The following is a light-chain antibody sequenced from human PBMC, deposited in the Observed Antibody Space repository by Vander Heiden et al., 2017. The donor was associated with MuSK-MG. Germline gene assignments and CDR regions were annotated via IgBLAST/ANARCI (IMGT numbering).Light chain of an antibody. Sequence: DIVITQSPLSLPVPPGEPASISCRSSQSLLHSNGYNNLDWSLQKPGQTPPLLLYLGSNRSPGVPDRFNGRGPGTDFTLRISIVMAEDVGVSSCRQALQAPLTFGQGTRLEIK. CDR2: LGS. V-gene: IGKV2-28*01. J-gene: IGKJ5*01. CDR1: QSLLHSNGYNN. CDR3: RQALQAPLT.